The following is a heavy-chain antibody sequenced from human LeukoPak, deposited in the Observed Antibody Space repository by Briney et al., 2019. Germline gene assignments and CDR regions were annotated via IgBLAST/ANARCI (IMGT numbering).Heavy chain of an antibody. CDR1: GYTFTSYG. CDR2: ISAYNGNT. V-gene: IGHV1-18*01. Sequence: GASVKVSCKASGYTFTSYGISWVRQAPGQGLEWMGWISAYNGNTNYAQKLQGRVTMTTDTSTSTAYMELRSLRSDDTAVYYCASTRPYSGYDSIRYYFDYWGQGTLVTVSS. D-gene: IGHD5-12*01. CDR3: ASTRPYSGYDSIRYYFDY. J-gene: IGHJ4*02.